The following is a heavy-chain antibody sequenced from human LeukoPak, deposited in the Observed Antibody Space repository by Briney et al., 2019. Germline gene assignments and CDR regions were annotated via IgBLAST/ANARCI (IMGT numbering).Heavy chain of an antibody. J-gene: IGHJ6*03. CDR2: IFPGDSDI. Sequence: GESLKISCKGSGYSFTKYWIGWVRQMPGKGLEWMGIIFPGDSDIRDSPSFQGQVTISVDKSINTAYLQWSSLKASDTAMYYCARVAAAGKVHYHYNYNYMDVWGTGTTVTVSS. V-gene: IGHV5-51*01. CDR1: GYSFTKYW. CDR3: ARVAAAGKVHYHYNYNYMDV. D-gene: IGHD6-13*01.